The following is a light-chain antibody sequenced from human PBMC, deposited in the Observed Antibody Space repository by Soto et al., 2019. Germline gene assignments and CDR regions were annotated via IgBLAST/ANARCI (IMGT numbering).Light chain of an antibody. CDR2: YDD. J-gene: IGLJ3*02. Sequence: QSVLTQPPSVSEAPRQRVTISCSGSSSNIGNNAVNWYQQLPGKAPKLLIYYDDLLPSGVSDRFSGSKSGTSASLAISGLQSEDEADYYCAAWDDSLNGHWVFGGGTKVNVL. CDR1: SSNIGNNA. V-gene: IGLV1-36*01. CDR3: AAWDDSLNGHWV.